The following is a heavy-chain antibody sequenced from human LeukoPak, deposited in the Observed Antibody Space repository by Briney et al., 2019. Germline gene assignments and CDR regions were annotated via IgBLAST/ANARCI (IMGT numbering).Heavy chain of an antibody. CDR2: SNRNSGGT. D-gene: IGHD1-26*01. CDR3: ASVIRRIVGATTVSKHFDY. V-gene: IGHV1-2*02. CDR1: GYTFTGYY. J-gene: IGHJ4*02. Sequence: ASVKVSCTASGYTFTGYYMHWVRHARGQGLEWRGWSNRNSGGTNSAHKFQGRVTMTRKTSISTDYMEQSRLRSDDTAVYYCASVIRRIVGATTVSKHFDYWGQGTLVTVSS.